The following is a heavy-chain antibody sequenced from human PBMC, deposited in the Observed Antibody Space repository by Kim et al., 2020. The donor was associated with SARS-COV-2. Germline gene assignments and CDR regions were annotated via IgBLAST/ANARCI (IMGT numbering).Heavy chain of an antibody. J-gene: IGHJ4*02. D-gene: IGHD3-10*01. CDR3: ARGTSRAAPSGAYYFDY. Sequence: RKRRVTISVDTSKNQISLKLSSVTAADTAVYYCARGTSRAAPSGAYYFDYWGQGTLVTVSS. V-gene: IGHV4-34*01.